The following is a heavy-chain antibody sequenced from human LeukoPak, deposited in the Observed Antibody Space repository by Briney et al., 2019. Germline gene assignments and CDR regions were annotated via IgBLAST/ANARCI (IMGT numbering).Heavy chain of an antibody. D-gene: IGHD6-13*01. CDR2: IKSDGSST. CDR3: ARDGSSWSNWLDP. J-gene: IGHJ5*02. Sequence: GGSLRLSCAASGFTFSSYWMHWVRQAPGKGLVWVSRIKSDGSSTSYADSVKGRFTISRDDVKNTLYLQMNSLRAEDTAVYYCARDGSSWSNWLDPWGQGTLVTVSS. CDR1: GFTFSSYW. V-gene: IGHV3-74*01.